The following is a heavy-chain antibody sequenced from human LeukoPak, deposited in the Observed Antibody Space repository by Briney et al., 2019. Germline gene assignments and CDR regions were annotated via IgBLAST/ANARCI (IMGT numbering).Heavy chain of an antibody. Sequence: APVKVSCKASGYTFTSYYMHWVRQAPGQGLEWMGIINPSGGSTSYAQKFQGRVTMTRDMSTSTVYMELSSLRSEDTAVYYCARSAIFGVVSHPNDYWGQGTLVTVSS. CDR3: ARSAIFGVVSHPNDY. CDR1: GYTFTSYY. V-gene: IGHV1-46*01. J-gene: IGHJ4*02. CDR2: INPSGGST. D-gene: IGHD3-3*02.